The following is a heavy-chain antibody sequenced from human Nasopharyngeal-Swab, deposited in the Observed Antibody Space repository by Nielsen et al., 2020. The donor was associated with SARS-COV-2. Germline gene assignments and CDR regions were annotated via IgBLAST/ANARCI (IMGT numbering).Heavy chain of an antibody. CDR3: ARSRLLGVFSVTASWYFDL. D-gene: IGHD2-21*02. J-gene: IGHJ2*01. Sequence: WIRQPPGKGLEWVSVIYSGGSRHYADSVKGRFTISRDNSKNALYLQMNSLRAEDTAVYYCARSRLLGVFSVTASWYFDLWGRGTLVTVSS. CDR2: IYSGGSR. V-gene: IGHV3-53*01.